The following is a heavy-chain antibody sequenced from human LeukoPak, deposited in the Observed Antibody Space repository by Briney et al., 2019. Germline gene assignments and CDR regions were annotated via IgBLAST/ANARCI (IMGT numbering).Heavy chain of an antibody. CDR3: ARWKAANWFDP. CDR1: GYTFTGYY. Sequence: ASVKVSCKXSGYTFTGYYMHWVRQAPGQGLEWMGWINPNSGGTNYAQKFQGWVTMTRDTSISTAYMELSRLRSDDTAVYYCARWKAANWFDPWGQGTLVTVSS. D-gene: IGHD1-1*01. J-gene: IGHJ5*02. V-gene: IGHV1-2*04. CDR2: INPNSGGT.